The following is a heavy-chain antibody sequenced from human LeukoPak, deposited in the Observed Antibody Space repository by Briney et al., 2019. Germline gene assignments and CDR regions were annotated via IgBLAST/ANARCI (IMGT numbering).Heavy chain of an antibody. CDR2: ITSSGGGT. CDR3: ATRIEQQLVP. Sequence: AGGSLRLSCAASGFTFSSYAMSWVRQAPGKGLEWVSAITSSGGGTYYADSVKGRFTISRDNSKSTLYLQMNSLGADDTALYYCATRIEQQLVPGGQGTLVTVSS. D-gene: IGHD6-6*01. V-gene: IGHV3-23*01. CDR1: GFTFSSYA. J-gene: IGHJ4*02.